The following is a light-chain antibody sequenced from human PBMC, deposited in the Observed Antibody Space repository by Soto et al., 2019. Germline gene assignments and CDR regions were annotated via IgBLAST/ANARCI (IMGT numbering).Light chain of an antibody. CDR3: QQDYTRFT. Sequence: PGERVTLSCRASQSVSSSYLTWYQQKPGQAPRLLIYGASTRATSIPARFSGSGSGTDFTLTISSLQPEDFVVYYCQQDYTRFTFGPGTKVDIK. J-gene: IGKJ3*01. V-gene: IGKV3D-7*01. CDR2: GAS. CDR1: QSVSSSY.